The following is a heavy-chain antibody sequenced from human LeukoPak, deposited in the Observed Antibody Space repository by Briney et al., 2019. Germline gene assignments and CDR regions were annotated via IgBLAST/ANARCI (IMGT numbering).Heavy chain of an antibody. J-gene: IGHJ4*02. D-gene: IGHD3-10*01. Sequence: SETLSLTRTVSGGSISYYYWSWIRQPPGKGLEWIGYIYYSGSTDYNPSLKSRVTISVDTSKNQFSLKLSSVTAADTAVYYCARGSRGRNFDYWGQGTLVTVSS. CDR3: ARGSRGRNFDY. CDR2: IYYSGST. CDR1: GGSISYYY. V-gene: IGHV4-59*08.